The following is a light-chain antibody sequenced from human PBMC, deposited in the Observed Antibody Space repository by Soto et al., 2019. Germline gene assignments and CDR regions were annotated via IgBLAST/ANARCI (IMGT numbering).Light chain of an antibody. V-gene: IGKV1-12*01. CDR3: QRANSSPRT. CDR2: AAS. J-gene: IGKJ1*01. Sequence: DIQMTQSPSSVSASVGDRVTITCRASQGISNWLAWYQQKPGKAPNLLIYAASSLQSGVPSRFSGSGSGKVFTLPISSLQPEDFATYYCQRANSSPRTLGKGTKVNIK. CDR1: QGISNW.